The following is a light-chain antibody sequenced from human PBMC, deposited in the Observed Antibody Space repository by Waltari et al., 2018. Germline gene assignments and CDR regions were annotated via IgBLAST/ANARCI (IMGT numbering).Light chain of an antibody. J-gene: IGLJ3*02. Sequence: SALTQPASASGSPGPSTTFSSTGTSSDVGCYNYSSCYQQHPGKAPKLMIYDVTKRPSGVSNRFSGSKSGNTASLTISGLQAEDEADYYCSSFTGSSALRVFGGGTKLTVL. CDR2: DVT. V-gene: IGLV2-14*01. CDR3: SSFTGSSALRV. CDR1: SSDVGCYNY.